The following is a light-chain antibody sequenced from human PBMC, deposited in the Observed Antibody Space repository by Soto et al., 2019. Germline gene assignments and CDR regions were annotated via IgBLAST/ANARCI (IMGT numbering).Light chain of an antibody. V-gene: IGLV2-11*01. CDR3: CSYAGSYTLYV. CDR2: DVS. CDR1: SSDVGRYNY. Sequence: QSVLTQPRSVSGSPGQSVTISCTGTSSDVGRYNYVSWYQQHPGKAPKLVIYDVSKRPSGVPDRFSGSKSGNTASLTISGLQAEDEADYYCCSYAGSYTLYVFGTGTKVTVL. J-gene: IGLJ1*01.